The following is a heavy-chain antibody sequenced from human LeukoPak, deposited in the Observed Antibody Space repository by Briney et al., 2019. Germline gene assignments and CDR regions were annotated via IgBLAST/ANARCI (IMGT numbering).Heavy chain of an antibody. CDR3: AKDPSGALGAFDI. Sequence: GGSLRISCAASGFTFSSYAMSWVRQAPGKGLEWVSAISGSGGSTYYADSVKGRFTISRDNSKSTLYLQMNSLRAEDTAVYYCAKDPSGALGAFDIWGQGTMVTVSS. V-gene: IGHV3-23*01. D-gene: IGHD7-27*01. CDR2: ISGSGGST. J-gene: IGHJ3*02. CDR1: GFTFSSYA.